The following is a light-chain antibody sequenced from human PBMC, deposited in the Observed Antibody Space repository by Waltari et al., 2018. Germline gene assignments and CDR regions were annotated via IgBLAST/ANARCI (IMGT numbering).Light chain of an antibody. V-gene: IGLV4-69*01. J-gene: IGLJ3*02. CDR1: SGHSSYS. Sequence: QLMLTQSPSASASLGASVKLTCTLSSGHSSYSIAWHQQHPEKGPRYLMKVNSDGSHIKGDGIPGRVSGSSSGTERYLSISSLQSEDEADYYCQTGGFGSWVFGGGTKLTVL. CDR3: QTGGFGSWV. CDR2: VNSDGSH.